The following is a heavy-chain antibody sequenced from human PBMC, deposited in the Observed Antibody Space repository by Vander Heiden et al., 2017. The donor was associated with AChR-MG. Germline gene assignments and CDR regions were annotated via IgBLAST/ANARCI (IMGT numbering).Heavy chain of an antibody. CDR1: GFTFSSYS. J-gene: IGHJ3*02. Sequence: EVQLVESGGGLVKPGGSLRLSCEASGFTFSSYSMNWVRQAPGKGLEWVSSLSGTLRDIYHADSVKGRFTISRDNTKNSLYLQMNSLRPEDTAVYYCARDRGQRSGWGYTFDIWGQGTMVTVSS. V-gene: IGHV3-21*01. CDR2: LSGTLRDI. CDR3: ARDRGQRSGWGYTFDI. D-gene: IGHD6-19*01.